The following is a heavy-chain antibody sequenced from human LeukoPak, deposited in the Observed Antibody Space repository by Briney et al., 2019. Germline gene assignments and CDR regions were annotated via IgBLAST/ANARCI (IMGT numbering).Heavy chain of an antibody. D-gene: IGHD2-15*01. CDR2: INPNSGGT. J-gene: IGHJ5*02. CDR3: ARGDIVVVVAATPEYNWFDP. V-gene: IGHV1-2*04. CDR1: GYTFTGYY. Sequence: ASVKVSCKASGYTFTGYYMHWVRQAPGQGLEWMGWINPNSGGTNYAQKFQGWVTMTRDTSISTAYMELSRLRSDDTAVYYCARGDIVVVVAATPEYNWFDPWGQGTLVTVSS.